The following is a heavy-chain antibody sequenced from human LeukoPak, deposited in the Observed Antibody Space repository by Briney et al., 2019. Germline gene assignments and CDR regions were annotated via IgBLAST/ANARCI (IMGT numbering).Heavy chain of an antibody. CDR2: IYHTGST. CDR3: ARAADCSGGNCYSGLGDY. D-gene: IGHD2-15*01. J-gene: IGHJ4*02. Sequence: SETLSLSCAVSGYSIGSGFNWGWIRQPPGKGLEWIGNIYHTGSTYYNPSLKSRVTISVDTSKNQFSLKLSSVTAADTAVYYCARAADCSGGNCYSGLGDYWGQGTLVTVSS. V-gene: IGHV4-38-2*01. CDR1: GYSIGSGFN.